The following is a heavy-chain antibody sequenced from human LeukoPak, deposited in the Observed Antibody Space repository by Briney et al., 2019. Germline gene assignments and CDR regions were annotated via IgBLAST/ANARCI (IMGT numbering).Heavy chain of an antibody. D-gene: IGHD2-15*01. CDR2: INPDGSKV. V-gene: IGHV3-7*01. Sequence: GGSLRLSCAAYGFTFSNSWMTWVRLAPGKDLEWVATINPDGSKVAYVGSVKGRFTISRDNAKNSVYLQMSSLRVEETGVFYCARDRGYSSFDYWGQGALVAVSS. CDR1: GFTFSNSW. CDR3: ARDRGYSSFDY. J-gene: IGHJ4*02.